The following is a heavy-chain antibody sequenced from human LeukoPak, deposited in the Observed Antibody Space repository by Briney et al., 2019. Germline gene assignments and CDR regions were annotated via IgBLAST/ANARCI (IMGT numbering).Heavy chain of an antibody. Sequence: GGSLRLSCAASGFTFSSYAMSWVRQAPGKGLEWVSAISGSPGSTYYADSVKGRFTISRDNPKNTLYLQMNSLAAEDTAMYYCAKATGTLGNWGQGTLVTVSS. CDR1: GFTFSSYA. CDR3: AKATGTLGN. D-gene: IGHD1-1*01. CDR2: ISGSPGST. J-gene: IGHJ4*02. V-gene: IGHV3-23*01.